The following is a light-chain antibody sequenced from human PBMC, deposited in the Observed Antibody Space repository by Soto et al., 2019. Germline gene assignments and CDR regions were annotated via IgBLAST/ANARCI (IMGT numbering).Light chain of an antibody. J-gene: IGKJ1*01. CDR3: QQYNSYSWT. CDR2: GAS. Sequence: EIVMTQSPATLSVSQWEGATLSCMASQSVSSNLAWYQQKPGQPPRLLIYGASSRATGIPDRFSGSGSGTDFTLTISSLQPDDFATYYCQQYNSYSWTFGQGTKVDIK. V-gene: IGKV3D-15*01. CDR1: QSVSSN.